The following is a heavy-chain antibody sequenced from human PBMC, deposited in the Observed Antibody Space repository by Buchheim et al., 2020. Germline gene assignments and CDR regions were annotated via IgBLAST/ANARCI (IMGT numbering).Heavy chain of an antibody. CDR3: ARDPNGSFDY. V-gene: IGHV3-23*01. D-gene: IGHD1-26*01. CDR2: ITGGGVTT. Sequence: EVQLLESGGGLVQPGGSLRLSCAASGFTFSSYAMSWVRQAPGKGLEWVSTITGGGVTTNYADSAKGRFTISRDNSKNMLYLQMSNLRAEDTALYYCARDPNGSFDYWGQGTL. J-gene: IGHJ4*02. CDR1: GFTFSSYA.